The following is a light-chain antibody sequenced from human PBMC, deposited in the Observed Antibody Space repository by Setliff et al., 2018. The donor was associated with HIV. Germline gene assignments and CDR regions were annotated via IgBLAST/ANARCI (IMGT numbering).Light chain of an antibody. CDR1: SSDVGSYNY. J-gene: IGLJ3*02. Sequence: ALTQPASVSGSPGQSITISCTGTSSDVGSYNYVSWYQQHPGKAPKLVLYDVSNRPSGVSNRFSGSKSGNTASLTISGLQVEDEADYYCSSYTSTNTLVFGGGTKVTV. V-gene: IGLV2-14*03. CDR3: SSYTSTNTLV. CDR2: DVS.